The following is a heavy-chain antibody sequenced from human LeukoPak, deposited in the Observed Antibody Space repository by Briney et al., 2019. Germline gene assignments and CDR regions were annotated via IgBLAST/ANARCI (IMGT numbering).Heavy chain of an antibody. Sequence: GGSLRLSCTASGFNFGDYAMSWVRQAPGKGLEWVGFIRSKVYGGTIQYAASVKGRFTISRDDSKNIAYLQLNSLKTEDTAVYYCARDHNSDYDLFDYWGQGTLVTVSS. CDR3: ARDHNSDYDLFDY. D-gene: IGHD5-12*01. CDR2: IRSKVYGGTI. V-gene: IGHV3-49*04. J-gene: IGHJ4*02. CDR1: GFNFGDYA.